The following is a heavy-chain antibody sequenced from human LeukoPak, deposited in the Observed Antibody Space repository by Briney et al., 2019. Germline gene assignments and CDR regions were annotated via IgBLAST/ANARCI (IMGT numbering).Heavy chain of an antibody. CDR3: ARDRMVRGVRFDP. J-gene: IGHJ5*02. CDR1: GYTFTSYD. D-gene: IGHD3-10*01. Sequence: ATVKVSCKASGYTFTSYDINWVRQATGQGLEWMGWMNPNSGNTGYAQKFQGRVTMTRNTSISTAYMELSSLRSEDTAVYYCARDRMVRGVRFDPWGQGTLVTVSS. V-gene: IGHV1-8*01. CDR2: MNPNSGNT.